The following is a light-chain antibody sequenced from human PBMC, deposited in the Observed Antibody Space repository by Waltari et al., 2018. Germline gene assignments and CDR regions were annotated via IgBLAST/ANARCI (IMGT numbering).Light chain of an antibody. CDR3: SSYTSSSTWV. J-gene: IGLJ3*02. Sequence: QSALTQPASVSGSPGQSITISCTGTSRDVGGYNYVSCYQQHPGKAPNPMIYEGSNRPSGVSNRCSGPRSGNTASLTISGLQAEDEADYYCSSYTSSSTWVFGGGTKLTVL. CDR2: EGS. V-gene: IGLV2-14*01. CDR1: SRDVGGYNY.